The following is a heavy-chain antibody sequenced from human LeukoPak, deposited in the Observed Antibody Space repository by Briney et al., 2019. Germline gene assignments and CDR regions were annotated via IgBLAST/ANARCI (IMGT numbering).Heavy chain of an antibody. V-gene: IGHV3-21*06. CDR1: GFIFSTCS. Sequence: PGGSLRLSCATSGFIFSTCSLNWVRQAPGKGLEWVSSITGSSNFIYYADSVKGRFTISRDNAKNSLFLQMNSLRAEDTAMYYCARSEDYCSGGSCYAHWGQGILVTVSS. CDR3: ARSEDYCSGGSCYAH. D-gene: IGHD2-15*01. CDR2: ITGSSNFI. J-gene: IGHJ4*02.